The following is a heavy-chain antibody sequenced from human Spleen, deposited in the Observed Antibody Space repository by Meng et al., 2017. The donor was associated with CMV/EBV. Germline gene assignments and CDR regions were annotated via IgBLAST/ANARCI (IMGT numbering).Heavy chain of an antibody. CDR2: ISYDGSNK. D-gene: IGHD3-10*01. V-gene: IGHV3-30-3*01. Sequence: GGSLRLSCAASGFTFSSYAMHWVRHAPGKGLEWVAVISYDGSNKYYADSVKGRFTISRDNSKNTLYLQMNSLRAEDTAVYYCARGPGGVSFWGQGTLVTVSS. CDR3: ARGPGGVSF. CDR1: GFTFSSYA. J-gene: IGHJ4*02.